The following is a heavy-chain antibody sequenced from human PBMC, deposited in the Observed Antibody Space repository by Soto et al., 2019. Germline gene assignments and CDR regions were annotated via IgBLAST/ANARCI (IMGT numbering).Heavy chain of an antibody. CDR2: ITYDAEYH. CDR1: GFNFRDYN. CDR3: AKDRRYYYDIETHYGLDV. D-gene: IGHD3-16*01. Sequence: QEHLVESGGGVVQPGGSLRLSCAASGFNFRDYNMFWVRQAPGKGLEWVALITYDAEYHYYGSSVKGRFTISSDNDRNTLYLQLTSQRLEDTAVYYCAKDRRYYYDIETHYGLDVWGQGTTVRVAS. J-gene: IGHJ6*02. V-gene: IGHV3-30*18.